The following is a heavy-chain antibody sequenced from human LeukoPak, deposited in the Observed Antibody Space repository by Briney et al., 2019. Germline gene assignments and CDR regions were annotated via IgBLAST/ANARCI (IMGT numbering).Heavy chain of an antibody. CDR2: FDPEDGET. V-gene: IGHV1-24*01. D-gene: IGHD1-26*01. CDR1: GYTLTELS. Sequence: ASVKVSCKVSGYTLTELSMHWVRQAPGGGLEWMGRFDPEDGETIYAQQFQGRVTMTTDTSTSTAYMELRSLRSDDTAVYYCARDPEVGATRVLAYWGQGTLVTVSS. J-gene: IGHJ4*02. CDR3: ARDPEVGATRVLAY.